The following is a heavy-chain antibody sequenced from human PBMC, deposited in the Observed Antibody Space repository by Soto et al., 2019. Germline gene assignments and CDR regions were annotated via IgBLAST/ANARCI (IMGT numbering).Heavy chain of an antibody. Sequence: LRLSCSASGFTFSSYAMHWVRQAPGKGLEYVSAISSNGGSTYYADSVKGRFTISRDNSKNTLYLQMSSLRAEDTAVYYCVKVWSSSWEDFDYWGQGTLVTVSS. CDR2: ISSNGGST. V-gene: IGHV3-64D*06. CDR3: VKVWSSSWEDFDY. D-gene: IGHD6-13*01. CDR1: GFTFSSYA. J-gene: IGHJ4*02.